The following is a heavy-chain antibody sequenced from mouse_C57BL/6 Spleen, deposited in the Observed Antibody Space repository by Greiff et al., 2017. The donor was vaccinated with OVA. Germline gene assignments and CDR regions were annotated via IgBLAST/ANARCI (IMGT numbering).Heavy chain of an antibody. CDR1: GYAFSSSW. V-gene: IGHV1-82*01. CDR2: IYPGDGDT. CDR3: ARRGTTVVATGAMDY. Sequence: QVQLQQSGPELVKPGASVKISCKASGYAFSSSWMNWVKQRPGKGLEWIGRIYPGDGDTNYNGKFKGKATLTADKSSSTAYMQLSSLTSEDSAVYFCARRGTTVVATGAMDYWGQGTSVTVSS. D-gene: IGHD1-1*01. J-gene: IGHJ4*01.